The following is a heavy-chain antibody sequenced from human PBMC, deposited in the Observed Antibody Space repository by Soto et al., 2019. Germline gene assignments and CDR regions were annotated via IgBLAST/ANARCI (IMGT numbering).Heavy chain of an antibody. V-gene: IGHV3-23*01. Sequence: PGGSLRLSCAASGFTFSSYAMSWVRQAPGKGLEWVTGISDSGGRSYYAESVKGRFTISRDNSKNTLYLQMNSLRAEDTAVYYCAKDWVPYYYDSSGYFDAFDIWGQGTMVTASS. CDR3: AKDWVPYYYDSSGYFDAFDI. CDR2: ISDSGGRS. J-gene: IGHJ3*02. D-gene: IGHD3-22*01. CDR1: GFTFSSYA.